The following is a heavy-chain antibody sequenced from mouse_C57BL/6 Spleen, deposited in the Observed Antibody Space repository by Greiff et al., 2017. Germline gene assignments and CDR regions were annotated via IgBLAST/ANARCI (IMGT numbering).Heavy chain of an antibody. CDR2: IWSGGST. D-gene: IGHD2-10*01. CDR1: GFSLTSYG. CDR3: ARDLLYWYFDV. Sequence: QVQLKQSGPGLVQPSQSLSITCTVSGFSLTSYGVHWVRQSPGKGLEWLGVIWSGGSTDYNAAFISSLSISKDNSKSQVLFKMNSPQAADTAIYYCARDLLYWYFDVWGTGTTVTVSS. J-gene: IGHJ1*03. V-gene: IGHV2-2*01.